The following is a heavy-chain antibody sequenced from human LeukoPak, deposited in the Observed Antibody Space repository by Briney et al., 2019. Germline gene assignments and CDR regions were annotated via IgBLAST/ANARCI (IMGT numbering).Heavy chain of an antibody. V-gene: IGHV3-7*01. CDR1: GFTFSSYW. CDR3: ARAGYYRFDY. J-gene: IGHJ4*02. D-gene: IGHD2/OR15-2a*01. Sequence: GGSLRLSCEVSGFTFSSYWMSWVRQAPGKGLEWVANINRDGSEKYYVGSVKGRFTISRDNAKNSLSLQMNRLRAEDTAMYYCARAGYYRFDYWGQGTLVTVSS. CDR2: INRDGSEK.